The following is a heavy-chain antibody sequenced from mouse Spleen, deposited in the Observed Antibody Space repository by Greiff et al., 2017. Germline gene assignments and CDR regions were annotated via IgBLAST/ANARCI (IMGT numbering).Heavy chain of an antibody. V-gene: IGHV1-20*01. CDR1: GYSFTGYF. Sequence: VQLQQSGPELVKPGDSVKISCKASGYSFTGYFMNWVMQSPGKSLEWIGRINPYDGDTFYNQKFKGKATLTVDTSSSTAHMELRSLTSEDSAVYYCARHGYWYFDVWGAGTTVTVSS. CDR3: ARHGYWYFDV. J-gene: IGHJ1*01. CDR2: INPYDGDT.